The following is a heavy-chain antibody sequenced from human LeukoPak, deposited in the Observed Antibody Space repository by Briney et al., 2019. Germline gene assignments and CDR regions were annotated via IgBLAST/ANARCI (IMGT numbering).Heavy chain of an antibody. CDR1: GFTLSNYG. J-gene: IGHJ4*02. CDR3: AKRGVVIRVILVGFHKEAYYFDS. V-gene: IGHV3-23*01. D-gene: IGHD3-22*01. CDR2: ISGGGGGT. Sequence: GGPLSLSCVVSGFTLSNYGRSWVRQAPGKGREGAAGISGGGGGTNYADSVKGRFTISRDNPKNTLYLQMNSLRAEDTAVYFCAKRGVVIRVILVGFHKEAYYFDSWGQGALVTVSS.